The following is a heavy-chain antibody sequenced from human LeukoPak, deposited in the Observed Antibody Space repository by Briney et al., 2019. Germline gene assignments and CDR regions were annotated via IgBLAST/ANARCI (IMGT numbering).Heavy chain of an antibody. CDR2: IYSSGSA. CDR3: GSDKRDTRTTVTTYAFDI. V-gene: IGHV4-59*10. CDR1: GGSFSAYD. Sequence: SETLSLTCAVYGGSFSAYDLNWIGQPAGKGLEWIGRIYSSGSADYNPSLKSRVTMSVDTSKNQFSLEVTSVTAADTAVYYCGSDKRDTRTTVTTYAFDIWGRGTMVTVSS. J-gene: IGHJ3*02. D-gene: IGHD4-11*01.